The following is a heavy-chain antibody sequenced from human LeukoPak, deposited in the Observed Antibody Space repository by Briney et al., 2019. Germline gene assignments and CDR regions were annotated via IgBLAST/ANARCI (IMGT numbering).Heavy chain of an antibody. Sequence: GGSLRLSCAASGFTFSDYYMSWIRQAPGKALEWVSYVSSGSSTIYYADSVKGRFTVSRDNAKNSLYLQINSLRAEDTAVYYCARGGDGYDSDSDYWGQGTLVTVSS. CDR3: ARGGDGYDSDSDY. V-gene: IGHV3-11*04. CDR1: GFTFSDYY. D-gene: IGHD5-12*01. CDR2: VSSGSSTI. J-gene: IGHJ4*02.